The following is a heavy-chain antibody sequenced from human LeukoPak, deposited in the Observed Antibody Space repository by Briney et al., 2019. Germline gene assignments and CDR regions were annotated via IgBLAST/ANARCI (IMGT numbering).Heavy chain of an antibody. CDR3: ARGSPLGQNWFDP. D-gene: IGHD3-10*01. CDR2: INHSGST. V-gene: IGHV4-34*01. J-gene: IGHJ5*02. Sequence: SETLSLTCAVYGGSFSGYYWSWLRKPPGKGLEWIGEINHSGSTNYNPSLKSRVTVSVDTSKNQFSLKLSSVTAADTAVYYCARGSPLGQNWFDPWGQGTLVTVSS. CDR1: GGSFSGYY.